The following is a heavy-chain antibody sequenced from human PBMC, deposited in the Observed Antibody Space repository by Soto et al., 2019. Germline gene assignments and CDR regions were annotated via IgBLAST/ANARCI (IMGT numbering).Heavy chain of an antibody. V-gene: IGHV4-31*03. CDR3: AGAPLGYDSVDY. CDR2: IYYSGST. Sequence: SETLSLTCTVSGGSISSGGYYWSWIRQHPGKGLEWIGYIYYSGSTYYNPSLKSRVTISVDTSKNQFSLKLSSVTAADTAVYYCAGAPLGYDSVDYWGQGTLVTVSS. D-gene: IGHD5-12*01. CDR1: GGSISSGGYY. J-gene: IGHJ4*02.